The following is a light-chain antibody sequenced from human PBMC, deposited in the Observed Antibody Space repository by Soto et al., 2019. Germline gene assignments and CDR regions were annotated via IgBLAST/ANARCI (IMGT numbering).Light chain of an antibody. Sequence: EIVMTQSPATLSVSPGERATLSCRASQSVSSNLAWYQQKPGQAPRLLIYGASNRATGIPDRFSGSGSGTDFNLTVSRLEPEDFEVYFCQQYGSYPLTFGGGTKVDIK. J-gene: IGKJ4*01. CDR1: QSVSSN. CDR3: QQYGSYPLT. V-gene: IGKV3-20*01. CDR2: GAS.